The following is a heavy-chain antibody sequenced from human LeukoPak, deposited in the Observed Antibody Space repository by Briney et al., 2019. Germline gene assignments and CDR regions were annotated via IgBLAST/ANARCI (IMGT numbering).Heavy chain of an antibody. V-gene: IGHV3-15*01. J-gene: IGHJ5*02. CDR3: STEGLAYCDGDCYS. CDR1: GFTFSNAW. Sequence: GGSLRLSCAASGFTFSNAWMSWVRQAPGKGLEWVGHIKSKPDGGTTDYAAPVKGRFTISRDDSKNTLYLQMNTLKTEDTAVYYCSTEGLAYCDGDCYSWGQGTLVTVSS. D-gene: IGHD2-21*02. CDR2: IKSKPDGGTT.